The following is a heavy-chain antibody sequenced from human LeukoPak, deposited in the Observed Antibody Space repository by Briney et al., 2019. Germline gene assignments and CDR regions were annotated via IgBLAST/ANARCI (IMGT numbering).Heavy chain of an antibody. Sequence: GGSLRLSCSASGFTFSRFAMTWVRHLPGKGLEWVSTISGNGLQTFYADSVKGRFSVSRDNSKNIVYLQMDSLRADDSALYSCAKDANYRDSGGYFIPSYYWRPGTLVTVAS. CDR3: AKDANYRDSGGYFIPSYY. D-gene: IGHD3-22*01. CDR2: ISGNGLQT. CDR1: GFTFSRFA. J-gene: IGHJ4*02. V-gene: IGHV3-23*01.